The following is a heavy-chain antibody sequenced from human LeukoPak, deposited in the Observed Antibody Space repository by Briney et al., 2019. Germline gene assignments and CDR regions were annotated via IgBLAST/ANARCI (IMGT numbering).Heavy chain of an antibody. D-gene: IGHD2-2*01. CDR3: ARGGVVPAAESVY. Sequence: ASVKVSCKASGGTFSSYAISWVRQAPGQGLEWMGGIIPIFGTANYAQKFQGRVTITTDESTSTAYMELSSLRSEDTAVYYCARGGVVPAAESVYWGQGTLVTVSS. V-gene: IGHV1-69*05. CDR2: IIPIFGTA. J-gene: IGHJ4*02. CDR1: GGTFSSYA.